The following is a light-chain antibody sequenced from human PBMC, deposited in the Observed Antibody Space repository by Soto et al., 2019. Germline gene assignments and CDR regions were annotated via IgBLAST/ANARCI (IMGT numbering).Light chain of an antibody. CDR1: SSDVGAYDF. J-gene: IGLJ1*01. CDR2: EVS. CDR3: SSHTTSNTRV. V-gene: IGLV2-14*03. Sequence: QSVLIQPASVSGSPGQSIAISCTGTSSDVGAYDFVSWYQQHPDKAPKLLIYEVSNRPSGVSDRFSGSKSVNTATLTISGLQAEDEADYYCSSHTTSNTRVFGTGTKLTVL.